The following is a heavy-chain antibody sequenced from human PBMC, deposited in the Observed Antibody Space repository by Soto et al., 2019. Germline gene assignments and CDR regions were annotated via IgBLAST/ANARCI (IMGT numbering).Heavy chain of an antibody. Sequence: EVQLVESGGGLVQPGGSLRLSCAASGFIFSSYEMNWVRQAPGKGLEWVSYISSSGSTIYYADSVKGRFTISRDNAKNSLYLQMNSLRAEDTAVYYCARLPAHCSSTSCYGMDGWGQGTTVTVSS. J-gene: IGHJ6*02. CDR3: ARLPAHCSSTSCYGMDG. V-gene: IGHV3-48*03. CDR1: GFIFSSYE. D-gene: IGHD2-2*01. CDR2: ISSSGSTI.